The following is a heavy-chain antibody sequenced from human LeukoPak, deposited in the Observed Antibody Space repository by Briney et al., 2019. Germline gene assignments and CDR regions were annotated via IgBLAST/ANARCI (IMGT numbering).Heavy chain of an antibody. Sequence: GGSLRLSCAASGFTFSSYAMSWVRQAPGKGLEWVLAISGSGGSTYYADSVKGRFTISRDNSKNSLYLQMNSLRAEDTAVYYWAKDLAVAVDGYFDYWGQGTLVTVSS. CDR3: AKDLAVAVDGYFDY. J-gene: IGHJ4*02. V-gene: IGHV3-23*01. CDR1: GFTFSSYA. D-gene: IGHD6-19*01. CDR2: ISGSGGST.